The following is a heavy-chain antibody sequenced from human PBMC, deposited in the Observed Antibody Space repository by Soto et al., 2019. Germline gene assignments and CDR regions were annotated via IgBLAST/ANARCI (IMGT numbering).Heavy chain of an antibody. CDR1: GFNISSYS. D-gene: IGHD3-9*01. CDR2: ISGSGGST. CDR3: AKNPRRIFWAPGGLDY. V-gene: IGHV3-23*01. Sequence: GGSMILSCAASGFNISSYSMILIRQDQGKGLEWVSAISGSGGSTYYADSVKGRFTISRDNSKNTLYLQMNSLRAEDTAVYYCAKNPRRIFWAPGGLDYWGQGTLVTVSS. J-gene: IGHJ4*02.